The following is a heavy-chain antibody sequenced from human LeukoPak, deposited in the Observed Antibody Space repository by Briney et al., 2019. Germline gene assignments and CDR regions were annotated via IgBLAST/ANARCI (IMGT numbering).Heavy chain of an antibody. D-gene: IGHD6-19*01. CDR1: GFTLSSYG. J-gene: IGHJ4*02. Sequence: GGSLRLSCAASGFTLSSYGMHWVRQAPGKGLEWVAVISNDGNNKYYAVSVNGRFTISRDNSNNTLYLQMDNLRAEDTAVYYCAKYQRQWLPKGGFDYWGQGTLVTVSS. CDR2: ISNDGNNK. CDR3: AKYQRQWLPKGGFDY. V-gene: IGHV3-30*18.